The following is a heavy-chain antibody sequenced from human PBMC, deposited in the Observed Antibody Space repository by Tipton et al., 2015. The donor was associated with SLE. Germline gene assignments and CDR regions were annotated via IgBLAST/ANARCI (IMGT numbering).Heavy chain of an antibody. V-gene: IGHV1-2*02. CDR3: AGGYWSSPCCRGTWFDY. CDR2: INPNSGGT. J-gene: IGHJ4*02. Sequence: QLVQSGPEVKKPGASVKVSCKASGYTFTGYYMHWVRPAPGQGLEWLGWINPNSGGTNYAQKFQGRVTMTRDTSISTAYMELCRLGSCDTSVHYCAGGYWSSPCCRGTWFDYWGQGTLVTGSS. D-gene: IGHD2-2*01. CDR1: GYTFTGYY.